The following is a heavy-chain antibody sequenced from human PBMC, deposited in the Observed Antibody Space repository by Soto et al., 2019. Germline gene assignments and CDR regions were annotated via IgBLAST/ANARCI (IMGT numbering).Heavy chain of an antibody. CDR1: GASFSSSSYY. V-gene: IGHV4-39*01. J-gene: IGHJ6*02. D-gene: IGHD3-3*01. Sequence: SETLSLTCRVSGASFSSSSYYWGWIRQPPEKGLEWIATMYYSGTTYYNPSLKSRVTVSIDTSKDQFSLKLTSVTAADTAMYYCATHPAISATSFYGMDVWGHGTTVTVSS. CDR2: MYYSGTT. CDR3: ATHPAISATSFYGMDV.